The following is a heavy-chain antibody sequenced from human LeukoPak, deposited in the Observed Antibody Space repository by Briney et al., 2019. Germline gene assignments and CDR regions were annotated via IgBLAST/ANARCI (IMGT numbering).Heavy chain of an antibody. CDR1: SGSMTSYY. CDR2: MFYSGST. CDR3: ARVRTDAFDV. J-gene: IGHJ3*01. D-gene: IGHD1-14*01. Sequence: SETLSLTCTVSSGSMTSYYWSWVRQPPGKELECIGYMFYSGSTDYNPSLKSRVTISVDTSKNQFSLKLNSVTAADTAVYYCARVRTDAFDVWGQGTMVTVSS. V-gene: IGHV4-59*08.